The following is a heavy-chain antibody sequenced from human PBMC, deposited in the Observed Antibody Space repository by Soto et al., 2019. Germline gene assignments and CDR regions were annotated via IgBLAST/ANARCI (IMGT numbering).Heavy chain of an antibody. CDR1: GFTFSNYA. V-gene: IGHV3-23*01. J-gene: IGHJ6*02. D-gene: IGHD4-17*01. CDR2: ISGSDGRT. Sequence: QLLESGGGLVPPGGSLRLSCAASGFTFSNYAMSWVRQAPGKGLEWVAGISGSDGRTFHADPVKGRFTISRDNSRNTLYLQMSRLRAQDTAVYYCARDQDDYGDSVLGDSYYYHSYGLDVWGQGPTVTVSS. CDR3: ARDQDDYGDSVLGDSYYYHSYGLDV.